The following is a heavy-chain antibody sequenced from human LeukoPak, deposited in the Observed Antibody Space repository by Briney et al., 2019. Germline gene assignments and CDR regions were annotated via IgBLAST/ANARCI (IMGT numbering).Heavy chain of an antibody. CDR3: ASDIVAASGDY. D-gene: IGHD5-12*01. CDR1: GFTFSDYY. CDR2: ITSSGSAI. J-gene: IGHJ4*02. V-gene: IGHV3-11*01. Sequence: PGGSLRLSCAASGFTFSDYYISWIRQAPGKALEWVAYITSSGSAIYYADSVKGRFTISRDNAKNSLYLQMNGLTADDTAIYYCASDIVAASGDYWGQGTLVTVSS.